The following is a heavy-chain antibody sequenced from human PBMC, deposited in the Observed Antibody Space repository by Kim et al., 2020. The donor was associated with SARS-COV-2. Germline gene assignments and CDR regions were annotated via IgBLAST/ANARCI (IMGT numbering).Heavy chain of an antibody. CDR2: IDPSDSYT. V-gene: IGHV5-10-1*01. CDR1: GYSFTSYW. D-gene: IGHD2-2*01. CDR3: ARSSIHCSSTSCLLNWFDP. Sequence: GESLKISCKGSGYSFTSYWISWVRQMPGKGLEWMGRIDPSDSYTNYSPSFQGHVTISADKSISTAYLQWSSLKASDTAMYYCARSSIHCSSTSCLLNWFDPWGQGTLVTVSS. J-gene: IGHJ5*02.